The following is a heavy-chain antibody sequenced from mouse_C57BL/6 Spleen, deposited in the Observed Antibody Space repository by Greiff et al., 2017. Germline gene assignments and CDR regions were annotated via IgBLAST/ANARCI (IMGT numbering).Heavy chain of an antibody. V-gene: IGHV1-80*01. D-gene: IGHD2-10*02. CDR2: IYPGDGDT. Sequence: VKLQQSGAELVKPGASVKISCKASGYAFSSYWMNWVKQRPGKGLEWIGQIYPGDGDTNYNGKFKGKATLTADKSSSTAYMQLSSLTSEDSAVYFCAREAYGNREFAYWGQGTLVTVSA. CDR1: GYAFSSYW. CDR3: AREAYGNREFAY. J-gene: IGHJ3*01.